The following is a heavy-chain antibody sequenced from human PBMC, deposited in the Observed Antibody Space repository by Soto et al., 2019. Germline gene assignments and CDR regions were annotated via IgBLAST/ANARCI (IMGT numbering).Heavy chain of an antibody. J-gene: IGHJ4*02. CDR3: ARYRIRVSWSKFDY. D-gene: IGHD6-13*01. Sequence: QVLLQESGPGLMKPSQTLSLTCTVSGLTISSASYYWSWIRQHPGKGLEWVGNIYYNGSTYYSPSLKSRVTLWVDTSKNQFSLRLASVTAADTAVYYCARYRIRVSWSKFDYWGQGTLVTFSS. CDR1: GLTISSASYY. V-gene: IGHV4-31*03. CDR2: IYYNGST.